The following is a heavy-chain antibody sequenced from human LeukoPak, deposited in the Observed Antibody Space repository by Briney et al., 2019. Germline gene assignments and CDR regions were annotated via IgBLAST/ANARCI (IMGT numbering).Heavy chain of an antibody. CDR1: GGSISGYY. J-gene: IGHJ4*02. D-gene: IGHD6-6*01. Sequence: SETLSLTCTVSGGSISGYYWGWMRQRPGRGLQWIGFISETGSTDYNPPLERRITMSVDNSRNQVSLRVRHATAADTAIYYCARHRRKYTREYHFDSWGQGILVSVSS. CDR2: ISETGST. CDR3: ARHRRKYTREYHFDS. V-gene: IGHV4-59*08.